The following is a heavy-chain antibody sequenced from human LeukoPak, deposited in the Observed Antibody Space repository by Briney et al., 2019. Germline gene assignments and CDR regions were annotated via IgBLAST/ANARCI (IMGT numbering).Heavy chain of an antibody. CDR3: ARDPQDIVVVVAGYNWFDP. CDR2: INPNSGGT. V-gene: IGHV1-2*02. Sequence: ASVKVSCKASGYTFTSYYMHWVRQAPGQGLEWMGWINPNSGGTNYAQKFQGRVTMTRDTSISTAYMELSRLRSDDTAVYYCARDPQDIVVVVAGYNWFDPWGQGTLVTVSS. D-gene: IGHD2-15*01. J-gene: IGHJ5*02. CDR1: GYTFTSYY.